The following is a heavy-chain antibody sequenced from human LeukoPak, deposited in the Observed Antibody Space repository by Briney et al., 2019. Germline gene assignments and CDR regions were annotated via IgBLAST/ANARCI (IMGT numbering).Heavy chain of an antibody. CDR3: AKEDHSGSYYYFDY. Sequence: PGGSLRLSCAASGFTFSRNAMNWVRQAPGKGLEWVSFISSSSNYMSYADSVKGRFTISRDNSKNTLYLQMNSLRAEDTAVYYCAKEDHSGSYYYFDYWGQGTLVTVSS. CDR1: GFTFSRNA. D-gene: IGHD1-26*01. V-gene: IGHV3-21*04. CDR2: ISSSSNYM. J-gene: IGHJ4*02.